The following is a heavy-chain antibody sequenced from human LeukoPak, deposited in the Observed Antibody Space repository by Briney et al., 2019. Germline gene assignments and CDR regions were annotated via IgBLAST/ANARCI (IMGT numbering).Heavy chain of an antibody. CDR2: IWYDGRNE. CDR1: GFIFGNYG. J-gene: IGHJ6*02. Sequence: QPGRSLRLSCAASGFIFGNYGMHWVRQAPGKGLEWVAGIWYDGRNEDYVDSVKGRFTISRDNSKHTLYVQMNSLRVEDTAVYYCARDKYCSGASCWHGMDVWGQGITVTVSS. V-gene: IGHV3-33*01. CDR3: ARDKYCSGASCWHGMDV. D-gene: IGHD2-15*01.